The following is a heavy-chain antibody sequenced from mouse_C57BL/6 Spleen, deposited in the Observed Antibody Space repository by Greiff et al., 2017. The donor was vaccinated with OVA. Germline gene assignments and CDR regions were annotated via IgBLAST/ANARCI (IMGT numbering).Heavy chain of an antibody. D-gene: IGHD2-1*01. CDR2: IYPGDGDT. CDR1: GYAFSSYW. V-gene: IGHV1-80*01. CDR3: ARGNYGNYPFAY. J-gene: IGHJ3*01. Sequence: LQESGAELVKPGASVKISCKASGYAFSSYWMNWVKQRPGKGLEWIGQIYPGDGDTNYNGKFKGKATLTADKSSSTAYMQLSSLTSEDSAVYFCARGNYGNYPFAYWGQGTLVTVSA.